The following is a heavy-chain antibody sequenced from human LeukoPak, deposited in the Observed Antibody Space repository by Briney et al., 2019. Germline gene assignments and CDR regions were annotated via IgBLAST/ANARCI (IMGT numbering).Heavy chain of an antibody. D-gene: IGHD3/OR15-3a*01. CDR3: ARDPYLGLGRTLDVHPPGSC. J-gene: IGHJ4*02. Sequence: GGSLRLSCAASGFNVSDNYISWVRQAPGRGLEWVSVIYRGGNTYYAGSVEGRFTISRDDSKNTVYLQMNSLRAEDTALYYCARDPYLGLGRTLDVHPPGSCWGQGTLVTVSS. V-gene: IGHV3-66*01. CDR2: IYRGGNT. CDR1: GFNVSDNY.